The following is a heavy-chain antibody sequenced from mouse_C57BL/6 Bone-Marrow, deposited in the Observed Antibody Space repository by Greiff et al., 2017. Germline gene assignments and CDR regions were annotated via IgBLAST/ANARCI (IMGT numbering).Heavy chain of an antibody. CDR2: IWIGGST. CDR1: GFSLTSYG. V-gene: IGHV2-2*01. D-gene: IGHD2-5*01. CDR3: ARNPAYYSNFLYAMDY. J-gene: IGHJ4*01. Sequence: QVQLKQSGPGLVQPSQSLSITCTVSGFSLTSYGVHWVRQSPGKGLEWLGVIWIGGSTDYNAAFISRLSISKDNSKSQVFFKMNSLQADDTAIYYCARNPAYYSNFLYAMDYWGQGTSVTVSS.